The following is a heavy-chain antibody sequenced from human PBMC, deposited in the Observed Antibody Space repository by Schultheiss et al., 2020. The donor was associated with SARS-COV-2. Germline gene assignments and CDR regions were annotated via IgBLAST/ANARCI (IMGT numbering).Heavy chain of an antibody. D-gene: IGHD5-24*01. CDR2: ISYDGSNK. V-gene: IGHV3-30*18. Sequence: GGSLRLSCAASGFTFSSYGMHWVRQAPGKGLEWVAVISYDGSNKYYADSVKGRFTISRDNSKNTLYLQMNSLRAEDTAVFYCAKDQGGYSGDGMDVWGQGTTVTVSS. J-gene: IGHJ6*02. CDR1: GFTFSSYG. CDR3: AKDQGGYSGDGMDV.